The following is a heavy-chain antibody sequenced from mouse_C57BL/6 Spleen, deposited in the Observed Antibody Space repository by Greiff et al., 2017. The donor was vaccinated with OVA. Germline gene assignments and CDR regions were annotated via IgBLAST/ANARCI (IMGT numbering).Heavy chain of an antibody. Sequence: VQLQQPGAELVRPGSSVKLSCKASGYTFTSYWMDWVKQRPGQGLEWIGNIYPSDSETHYNQKFKDKATLTVDKSSSTAYMQLSSLTSEDSAVYYCARGGLTVDYWGQGTTLTVSS. CDR3: ARGGLTVDY. CDR2: IYPSDSET. CDR1: GYTFTSYW. V-gene: IGHV1-61*01. D-gene: IGHD4-1*01. J-gene: IGHJ2*01.